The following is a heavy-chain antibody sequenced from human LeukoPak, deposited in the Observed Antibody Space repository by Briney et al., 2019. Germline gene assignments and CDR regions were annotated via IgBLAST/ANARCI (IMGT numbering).Heavy chain of an antibody. CDR1: GFTFSTYA. CDR2: ISGSAGST. J-gene: IGHJ4*02. D-gene: IGHD2-2*01. CDR3: AKGSPAAIVYFDY. V-gene: IGHV3-23*01. Sequence: GGSLRLSCAASGFTFSTYAMSWVRQAPGQGLEWVSAISGSAGSTYYADSVKGRFTISRDNSKNTLYLQMNSLRAKDTAVYYCAKGSPAAIVYFDYWGQGTLVTVSS.